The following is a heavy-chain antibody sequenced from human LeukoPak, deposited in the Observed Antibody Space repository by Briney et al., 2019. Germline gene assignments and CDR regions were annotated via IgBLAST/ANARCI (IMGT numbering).Heavy chain of an antibody. V-gene: IGHV1-18*04. CDR2: ISTYDGKT. D-gene: IGHD6-19*01. J-gene: IGHJ5*02. CDR3: ARGGPYLGKQGREKGGLKRGLAP. CDR1: GYNFRSYG. Sequence: ASVKVSCKGSGYNFRSYGISWVRQVPGQGLEWMGWISTYDGKTNYAQKFQGRVTMTTDTSTNTAYMELRSLTSDDTALYYCARGGPYLGKQGREKGGLKRGLAPGGQGPRVTVPS.